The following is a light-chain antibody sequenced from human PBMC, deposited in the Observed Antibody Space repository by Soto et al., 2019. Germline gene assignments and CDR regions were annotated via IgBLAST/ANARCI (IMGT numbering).Light chain of an antibody. J-gene: IGKJ4*01. CDR1: QSVSSSY. CDR3: QQYDNSPLT. Sequence: EIVLTQSPGTLSLSPGERATLSCRASQSVSSSYLAWYQQKPGQAPRLLIYGASSRATGIPDRFNGSGSGTDFTLTISRLEPEDFAVYYCQQYDNSPLTFGGGTKVEIK. V-gene: IGKV3-20*01. CDR2: GAS.